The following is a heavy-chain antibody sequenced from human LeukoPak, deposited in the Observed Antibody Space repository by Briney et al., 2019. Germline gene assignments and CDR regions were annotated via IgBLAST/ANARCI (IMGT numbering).Heavy chain of an antibody. CDR1: GFTFSSYG. J-gene: IGHJ4*02. Sequence: GGSLRLSCAASGFTFSSYGMHWVRQGPGKGLVWVSRINSDGSTTNYADSVKGRFTISRDNAKNTLYLQMNSLRADDTAVYSCVRVDGGYWGQGTLVTVSS. D-gene: IGHD3-16*01. CDR2: INSDGSTT. V-gene: IGHV3-74*01. CDR3: VRVDGGY.